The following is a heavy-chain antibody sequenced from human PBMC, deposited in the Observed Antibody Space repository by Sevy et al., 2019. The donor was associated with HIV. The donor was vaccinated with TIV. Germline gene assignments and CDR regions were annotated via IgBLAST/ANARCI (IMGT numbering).Heavy chain of an antibody. Sequence: GGSLRLSCVASGFNLSTYSMNWVRQAPGKGLEWVSSISSSSTYIYYADSVKGRFTISRDNAKKSLYLQMNSLRAEDTAVYYCARDRDGSGSSGGYGMDVWGQGPTVTVSS. CDR2: ISSSSTYI. D-gene: IGHD3-10*01. J-gene: IGHJ6*02. CDR1: GFNLSTYS. CDR3: ARDRDGSGSSGGYGMDV. V-gene: IGHV3-21*01.